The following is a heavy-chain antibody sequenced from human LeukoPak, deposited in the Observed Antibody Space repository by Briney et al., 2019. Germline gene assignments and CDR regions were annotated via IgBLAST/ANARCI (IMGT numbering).Heavy chain of an antibody. V-gene: IGHV4-59*01. CDR1: GGSISSYY. J-gene: IGHJ6*03. D-gene: IGHD6-6*01. Sequence: SETLSLTCTVSGGSISSYYWSWIRQPPGKGLEWIGYISYSGSTNYNPSLKSRVTISVDTSKNQFSLKLSSVTAADTAVYYCARAGDSSSYYCYYYMDVWGKGTTVTVS. CDR3: ARAGDSSSYYCYYYMDV. CDR2: ISYSGST.